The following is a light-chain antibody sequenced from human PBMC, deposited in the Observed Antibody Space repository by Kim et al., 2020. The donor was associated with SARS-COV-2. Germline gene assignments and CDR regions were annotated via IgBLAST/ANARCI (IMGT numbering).Light chain of an antibody. CDR2: GVS. CDR3: SSYTSSSTRV. J-gene: IGLJ3*02. CDR1: TSHIGGYDY. Sequence: QSALTQPASVSGSPGQSITISCTGSTSHIGGYDYVSWYQQHPGKAPKLMIYGVSNRPSGVSNRFSASKSGNTASLTISVLQAEDEADYYCSSYTSSSTRVFGGGTQLTVL. V-gene: IGLV2-14*01.